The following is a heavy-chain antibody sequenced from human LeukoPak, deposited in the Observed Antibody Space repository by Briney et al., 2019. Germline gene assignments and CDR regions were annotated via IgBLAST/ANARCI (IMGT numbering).Heavy chain of an antibody. CDR2: ISYDGSNK. CDR1: GFTFSSYA. CDR3: TTYSGAAYYYDSSGYADPFDI. Sequence: GGSLRLSCAASGFTFSSYAMHWVRQAPGKGLEWVAVISYDGSNKYYADSVKGRFTISRDNSKNTLYLQMNSLRAEDTAVYYCTTYSGAAYYYDSSGYADPFDIWGQGTMVTVSS. J-gene: IGHJ3*02. V-gene: IGHV3-30-3*01. D-gene: IGHD3-22*01.